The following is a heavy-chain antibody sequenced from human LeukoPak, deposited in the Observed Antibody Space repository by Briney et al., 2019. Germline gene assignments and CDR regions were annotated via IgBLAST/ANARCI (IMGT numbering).Heavy chain of an antibody. CDR3: ARVRGDFETD. J-gene: IGHJ1*01. CDR2: RYYSGST. D-gene: IGHD3-16*01. V-gene: IGHV4-59*01. Sequence: SETLSLTCSVSGGSISSYYWTWIRQPPGKGLEWIGYRYYSGSTTYNPSLKSRVTISVDTSKSQFSLKLISVTAADTAIYYCARVRGDFETDWGQGTLVTVSS. CDR1: GGSISSYY.